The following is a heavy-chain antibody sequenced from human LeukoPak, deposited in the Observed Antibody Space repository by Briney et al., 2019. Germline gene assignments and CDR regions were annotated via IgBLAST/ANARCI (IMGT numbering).Heavy chain of an antibody. Sequence: GGSLRLSCAASGFTFSSYEMNWVRQAPGKGLEWVSYISSSGSTIHYADSVKGRFTISRDNAKNSLYLQMNSLRAEDTAVYYCARGFTSDYYGLLWFGELNYFDYWGQGTLVTVSS. J-gene: IGHJ4*02. CDR3: ARGFTSDYYGLLWFGELNYFDY. D-gene: IGHD3-10*01. V-gene: IGHV3-48*03. CDR2: ISSSGSTI. CDR1: GFTFSSYE.